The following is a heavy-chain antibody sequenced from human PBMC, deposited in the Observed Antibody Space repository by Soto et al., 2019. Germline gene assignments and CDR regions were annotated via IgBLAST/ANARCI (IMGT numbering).Heavy chain of an antibody. CDR3: ATRPTDPRITGSFDY. J-gene: IGHJ4*02. V-gene: IGHV4-4*02. CDR1: GGSISSSNW. Sequence: SETLSLTCAVSGGSISSSNWWSWVRQPPGKGLEWIGEIYHSGSTNYNPSLKSRVTISVDKSKNQFSLKLSSVTAADTAVYYCATRPTDPRITGSFDYWGQGTLVTAPQ. CDR2: IYHSGST. D-gene: IGHD1-20*01.